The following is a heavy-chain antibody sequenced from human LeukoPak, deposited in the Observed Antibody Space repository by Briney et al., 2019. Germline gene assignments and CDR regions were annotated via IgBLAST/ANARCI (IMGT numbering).Heavy chain of an antibody. CDR1: GGSISSGDYY. CDR2: IYYSGST. Sequence: SQTLSLTCTVSGGSISSGDYYWSWIRQPPGKGREWIGYIYYSGSTYYNPSLKSRVTISVDTSKNQFYLKLSSVTAADTAVYYCARVTSDGVTGYGDIGYWGQGPWSPSPQ. J-gene: IGHJ4*02. V-gene: IGHV4-30-4*01. CDR3: ARVTSDGVTGYGDIGY. D-gene: IGHD3-9*01.